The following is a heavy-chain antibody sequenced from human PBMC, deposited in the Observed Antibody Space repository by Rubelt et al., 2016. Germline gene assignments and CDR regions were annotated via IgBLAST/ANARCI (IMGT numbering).Heavy chain of an antibody. J-gene: IGHJ5*02. Sequence: QLQLQESGPGLVKPSDTLSLTCAVYGTSVVNWRLNWIRLAPGKGLEWIGPIYYSGSTYYHPSLKSQVPLSVDTSKNQFSLKLRSGTAADTAVYDCARGLGRSPRNNWFDPWGQGTMVTVSS. V-gene: IGHV4-59*08. CDR1: GTSVVNWRL. CDR2: IYYSGST. CDR3: ARGLGRSPRNNWFDP. D-gene: IGHD1-1*01.